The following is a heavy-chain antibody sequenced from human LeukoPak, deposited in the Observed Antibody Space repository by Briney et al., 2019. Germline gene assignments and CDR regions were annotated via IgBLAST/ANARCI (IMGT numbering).Heavy chain of an antibody. CDR2: ISSSGSTI. Sequence: GGSLRLSCAASGFTFSSYEMNWVRQAPGKGLEWVSYISSSGSTIYYADSVKGRFTISRDNAKNTVYLQMNSLRAEDTAVYYCARDPAPQRHWGQGTLVTVTS. V-gene: IGHV3-48*03. CDR1: GFTFSSYE. D-gene: IGHD6-25*01. J-gene: IGHJ4*02. CDR3: ARDPAPQRH.